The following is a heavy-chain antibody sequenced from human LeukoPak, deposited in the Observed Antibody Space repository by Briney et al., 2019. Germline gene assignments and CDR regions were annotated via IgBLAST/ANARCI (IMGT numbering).Heavy chain of an antibody. Sequence: PRGSLRLSCAASGFTFSNYVMHWVRQAPGRGLGWIRVISYDGNNGYYAGSVKGRCTISRDNSQNTLYVQMSDVRPEDTAVYYCVREATSGSFDSWGQGTLVTVSS. V-gene: IGHV3-30*04. CDR1: GFTFSNYV. D-gene: IGHD1-26*01. CDR2: ISYDGNNG. J-gene: IGHJ4*02. CDR3: VREATSGSFDS.